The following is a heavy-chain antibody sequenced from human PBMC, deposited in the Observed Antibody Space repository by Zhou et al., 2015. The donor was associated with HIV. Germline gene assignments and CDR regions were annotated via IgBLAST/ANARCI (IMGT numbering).Heavy chain of an antibody. J-gene: IGHJ2*01. CDR1: GYTFANYD. Sequence: QVQLVQSGAEVKKPGASVKVSCQASGYTFANYDINWVRQATGQGLEWMGWIVPFFGPANYAQKFQGRATITADRSTNTVYMELSSLRSEDTAAYYCAREGWGSWYFDLWGRGTLVRVSS. V-gene: IGHV1-69*06. CDR3: AREGWGSWYFDL. CDR2: IVPFFGPA. D-gene: IGHD7-27*01.